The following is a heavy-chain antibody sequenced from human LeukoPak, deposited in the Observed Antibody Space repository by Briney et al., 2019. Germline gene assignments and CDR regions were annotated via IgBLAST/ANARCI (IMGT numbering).Heavy chain of an antibody. J-gene: IGHJ6*03. CDR2: INPKRGDT. V-gene: IGHV1-2*02. CDR1: GYTFTGYY. D-gene: IGHD3-3*02. CDR3: ASGRTIFYYYMDV. Sequence: ASVKVSCEASGYTFTGYYMHWVRQAPGQGLEWMGWINPKRGDTNYAQKFQGRVTMTRDTSISTVYMELSRLRSDDTAVYYCASGRTIFYYYMDVWGKGTTVTISS.